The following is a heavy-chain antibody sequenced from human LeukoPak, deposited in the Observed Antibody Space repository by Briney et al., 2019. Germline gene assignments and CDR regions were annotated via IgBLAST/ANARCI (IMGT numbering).Heavy chain of an antibody. V-gene: IGHV3-66*04. CDR1: GFTVSSNY. CDR3: ATLKRGYGGYFDL. D-gene: IGHD2-15*01. Sequence: GGSLRLSCAGSGFTVSSNYMSWVRQAPGKGLEWVSVHYTGGTTYYADSVRGRFTISRDNSKNTVYLQMSRLRDEDTADYYCATLKRGYGGYFDLWGRGTLVTVSS. CDR2: HYTGGTT. J-gene: IGHJ2*01.